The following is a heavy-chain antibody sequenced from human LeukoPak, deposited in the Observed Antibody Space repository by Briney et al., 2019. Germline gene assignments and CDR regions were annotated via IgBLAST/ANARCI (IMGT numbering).Heavy chain of an antibody. D-gene: IGHD4-17*01. CDR1: GFTFDDYG. CDR2: INWNGGST. V-gene: IGHV3-20*01. J-gene: IGHJ5*02. Sequence: GGSLRLPCAASGFTFDDYGMSWVRQAPGKGLEWVSGINWNGGSTGYADSVKGRFTISRDNAKNSLYLQMNSLRAEDTALYHCAASFGDYVNWFDPWGQGTLVTVSS. CDR3: AASFGDYVNWFDP.